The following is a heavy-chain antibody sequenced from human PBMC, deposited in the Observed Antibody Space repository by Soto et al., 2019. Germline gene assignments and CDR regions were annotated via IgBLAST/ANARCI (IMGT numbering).Heavy chain of an antibody. CDR1: GDTFNFYS. CDR2: INPILSMS. J-gene: IGHJ4*02. CDR3: ATSYGSGYRAFDS. V-gene: IGHV1-69*02. D-gene: IGHD3-10*01. Sequence: ASVKVSCKASGDTFNFYSINWVRQAPGLGLQWMGRINPILSMSNYAPRFQGRVTMTADKSTSTAYMELSSLRSEDTAMYYCATSYGSGYRAFDSWGQGALVTAPQ.